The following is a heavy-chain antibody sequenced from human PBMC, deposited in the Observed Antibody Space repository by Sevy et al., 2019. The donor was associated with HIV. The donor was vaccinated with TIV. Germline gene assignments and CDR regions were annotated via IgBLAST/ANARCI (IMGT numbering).Heavy chain of an antibody. J-gene: IGHJ4*02. D-gene: IGHD6-19*01. V-gene: IGHV1-18*01. Sequence: ASVKVSRKASGYTLTSYGISWVRQAPGQGLEWMGWISANNGNTNYAQKLQGRVTMTTDTSTSTAYMELRSLRSDDTAVYYCARGDISGWSDYWGQGTLVTVSS. CDR2: ISANNGNT. CDR3: ARGDISGWSDY. CDR1: GYTLTSYG.